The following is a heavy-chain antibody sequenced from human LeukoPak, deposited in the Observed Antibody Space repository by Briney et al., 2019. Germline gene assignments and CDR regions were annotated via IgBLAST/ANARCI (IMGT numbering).Heavy chain of an antibody. CDR2: FDPEDGET. V-gene: IGHV1-24*01. Sequence: GSVKVSCKVSGYTLTELSMHWVRQAPGKGLEWMGGFDPEDGETIYAQKIQGRVTMTRDTSTSTVYMELSSLTSEDTAVYYCARDIGSGYYNFDYWGQGTLVTVSS. D-gene: IGHD5-12*01. J-gene: IGHJ4*02. CDR3: ARDIGSGYYNFDY. CDR1: GYTLTELS.